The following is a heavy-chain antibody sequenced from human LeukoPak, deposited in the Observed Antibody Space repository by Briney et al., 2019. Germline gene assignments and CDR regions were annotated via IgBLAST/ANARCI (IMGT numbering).Heavy chain of an antibody. CDR1: GGSISYYY. CDR3: ARSGIVGAGGYFDY. V-gene: IGHV4-59*01. Sequence: PSETLSLTCTISGGSISYYYWSWIRQSPGKGLEWIGYIYYSGSTNYNPPLTSRVTISLDTSKNQFSLKLSSVTAADTAVYYCARSGIVGAGGYFDYWGQGTLVTVSS. J-gene: IGHJ4*02. D-gene: IGHD1-26*01. CDR2: IYYSGST.